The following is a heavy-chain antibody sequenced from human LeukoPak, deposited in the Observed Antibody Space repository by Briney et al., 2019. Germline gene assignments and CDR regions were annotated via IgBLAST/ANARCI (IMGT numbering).Heavy chain of an antibody. CDR2: IRYDGSKT. Sequence: GGSLRLSCAASGFTFSTYGIHGVRQAPGKGLEWVAFIRYDGSKTYYAESVKGRFTISRDNSKNTLYLQMNSMRADDTAVYYCAKDATTSDMDVWGKGTTVTVSS. J-gene: IGHJ6*03. D-gene: IGHD2/OR15-2a*01. CDR3: AKDATTSDMDV. V-gene: IGHV3-30*02. CDR1: GFTFSTYG.